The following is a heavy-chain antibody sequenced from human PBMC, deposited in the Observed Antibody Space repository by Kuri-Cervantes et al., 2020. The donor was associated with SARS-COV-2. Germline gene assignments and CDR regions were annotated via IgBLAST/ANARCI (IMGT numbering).Heavy chain of an antibody. CDR1: GFTFSSYA. CDR2: ISYDGSNK. CDR3: ATTSGSYYNGAFDY. J-gene: IGHJ4*02. D-gene: IGHD1-26*01. V-gene: IGHV3-30-3*01. Sequence: GESLKISCAASGFTFSSYAMHWVRQAPGKGLEWVAVISYDGSNKYYADSVKGRFTISRDNSKNTLYLQMNSLRAEDTAVYYRATTSGSYYNGAFDYWGQGSLVTVSS.